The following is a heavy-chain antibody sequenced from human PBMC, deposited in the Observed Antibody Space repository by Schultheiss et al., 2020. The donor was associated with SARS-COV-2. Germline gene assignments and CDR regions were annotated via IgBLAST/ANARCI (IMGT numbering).Heavy chain of an antibody. CDR2: ISAYNGNT. J-gene: IGHJ6*02. D-gene: IGHD1-1*01. CDR1: GYTFTSYG. Sequence: ASVKVSCKASGYTFTSYGISWVRQAPGQGLEWMGWISAYNGNTNYAQKLQGRVTMTTDTSTSTAYMELRSLRSDDTAVYYCARLEGGVDLYYGMDVWGQGTTVTVSS. CDR3: ARLEGGVDLYYGMDV. V-gene: IGHV1-18*04.